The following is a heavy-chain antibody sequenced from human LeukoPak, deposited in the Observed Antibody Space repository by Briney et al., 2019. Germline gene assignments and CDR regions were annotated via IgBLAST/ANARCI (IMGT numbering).Heavy chain of an antibody. CDR3: ASRTGVNGVWFGEFF. J-gene: IGHJ4*02. CDR2: IIPILGTA. CDR1: GGTFSSYA. Sequence: SVKVSCKASGGTFSSYAISWVRQAPGQGLEWMGGIIPILGTANYAQKFQGRVTITADESTSTAYMELSSLRPEDTAVYYCASRTGVNGVWFGEFFWGQGTLVTVSS. D-gene: IGHD3-10*01. V-gene: IGHV1-69*01.